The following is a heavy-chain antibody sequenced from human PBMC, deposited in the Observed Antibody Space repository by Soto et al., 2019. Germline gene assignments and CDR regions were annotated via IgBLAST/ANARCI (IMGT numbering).Heavy chain of an antibody. D-gene: IGHD3-16*02. CDR3: ARGYYVWGSYRFGNTPSYYGIDV. V-gene: IGHV4-31*03. CDR2: IYYSGST. Sequence: SETLSLTCTVSGGFISSGGYYWIWIRQHPGKGLEWIGYIYYSGSTYYNPSLKSRVTISVDTSKNQFSLKLSSVTAADTAVYYCARGYYVWGSYRFGNTPSYYGIDVWGQGTTVTVSS. CDR1: GGFISSGGYY. J-gene: IGHJ6*02.